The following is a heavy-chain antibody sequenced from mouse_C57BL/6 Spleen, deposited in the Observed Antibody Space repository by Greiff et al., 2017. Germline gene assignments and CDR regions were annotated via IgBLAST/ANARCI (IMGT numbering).Heavy chain of an antibody. V-gene: IGHV1-9*01. Sequence: QVQLQQSGAELMKPGASVKLSCKATGYTFTGYWIAWVKQRPGHGLEWIGEILPGSGCTNYTEKFKGKSTFTADTSSNTAYMQLSSLTTEDSAIYYCARRRIYYGNYVHAMDYWGQGTSVTVSS. CDR3: ARRRIYYGNYVHAMDY. CDR1: GYTFTGYW. D-gene: IGHD2-1*01. CDR2: ILPGSGCT. J-gene: IGHJ4*01.